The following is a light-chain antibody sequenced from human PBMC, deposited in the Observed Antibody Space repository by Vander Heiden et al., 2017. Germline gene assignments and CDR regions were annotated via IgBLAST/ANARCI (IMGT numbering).Light chain of an antibody. CDR2: RNN. CDR3: AAWDDSLNGPNVV. J-gene: IGLJ2*01. Sequence: QSVLTQPPSASGTPGQRVTISCSGSSSNIGSNTVNWYQQLPGTAPKLLIYRNNQRPSGVPDRFAGSKSGTSASLAISGLQSEDEADYYCAAWDDSLNGPNVVFGGGTKLTVL. V-gene: IGLV1-44*01. CDR1: SSNIGSNT.